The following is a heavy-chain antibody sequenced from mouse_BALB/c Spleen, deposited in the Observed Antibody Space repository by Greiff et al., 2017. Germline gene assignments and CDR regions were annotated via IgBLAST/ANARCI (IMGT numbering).Heavy chain of an antibody. CDR3: ASYRYDGYFDV. V-gene: IGHV3-6*02. Sequence: EESGPGLVKPSQSLSLTCSVTGYSITSGYYWNWIRQFPGNKLEWMGYISYDGSNNYNPSLKNRISITRDTSKNQFFLKLNSVTTEDTATYYCASYRYDGYFDVWGAGTTVTVSS. J-gene: IGHJ1*01. CDR2: ISYDGSN. D-gene: IGHD2-14*01. CDR1: GYSITSGYY.